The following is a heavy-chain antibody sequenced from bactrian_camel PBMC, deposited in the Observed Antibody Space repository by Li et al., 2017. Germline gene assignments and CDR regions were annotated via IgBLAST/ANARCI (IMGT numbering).Heavy chain of an antibody. CDR3: AVRRLPCAVQTRAAGGFAN. Sequence: VQLVESGGDSVQPVGSLRLTCVVSGHSRGSNCVGWFRLPPGRAPAEREGIAAIRNSGGETWYAGSVKGRFTISQDDAKDTPYLQMNSLKPEDTAMHYCAVRRLPCAVQTRAAGGFANWGQGTQVTVSS. CDR1: GHSRGSNC. J-gene: IGHJ4*01. D-gene: IGHD1*01. CDR2: IRNSGGET. V-gene: IGHV3S32*01.